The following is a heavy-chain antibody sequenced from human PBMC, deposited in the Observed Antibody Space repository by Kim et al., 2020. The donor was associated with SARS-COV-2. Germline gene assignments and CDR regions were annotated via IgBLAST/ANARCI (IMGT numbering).Heavy chain of an antibody. Sequence: SETLSLTCTVSGGSISSYYWSWIRQPPGKGLEWIGYIYYSGSTNYNPSLKSRVTTSVDTSKNQFSLKLSSVTAADTAVYYCARAATTFDYWGQGTLVTVSS. CDR1: GGSISSYY. CDR3: ARAATTFDY. CDR2: IYYSGST. J-gene: IGHJ4*02. V-gene: IGHV4-59*01. D-gene: IGHD2-15*01.